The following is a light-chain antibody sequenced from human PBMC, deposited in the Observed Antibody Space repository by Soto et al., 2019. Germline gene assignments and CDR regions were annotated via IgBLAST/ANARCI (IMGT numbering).Light chain of an antibody. Sequence: LMQSEGTLALSPKNRDSLCFSASQSISNNNLAWYQQKPGQAPRLLIYGASNRATGIPDRFSGSGSGTDFTLTISCLQAEDVAVYYCQEYYCTPRRFGQGTKVDIK. J-gene: IGKJ1*01. CDR3: QEYYCTPRR. V-gene: IGKV3-20*01. CDR1: QSISNNN. CDR2: GAS.